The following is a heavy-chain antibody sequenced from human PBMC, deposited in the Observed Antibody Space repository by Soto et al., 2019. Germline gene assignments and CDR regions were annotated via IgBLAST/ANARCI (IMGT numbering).Heavy chain of an antibody. V-gene: IGHV1-3*04. CDR3: ARSRVRGGYYFDY. CDR2: INTDNGNT. J-gene: IGHJ4*02. D-gene: IGHD3-16*01. CDR1: GYTFTTYA. Sequence: QVQVVQSGAEVKKPGASVTVSCKASGYTFTTYAIHWVRQAPGQSLEWMGWINTDNGNTYYSKKMQARVTITRDTSASTAYMELSRLRSEDTAVYYCARSRVRGGYYFDYWGQGALVTVSS.